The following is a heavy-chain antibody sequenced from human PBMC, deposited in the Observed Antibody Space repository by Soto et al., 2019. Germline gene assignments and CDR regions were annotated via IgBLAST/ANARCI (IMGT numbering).Heavy chain of an antibody. J-gene: IGHJ4*02. CDR1: RGPISCGNNC. V-gene: IGHV4-39*01. CDR2: LYYSGIG. CDR3: ARHAAGWYFDS. Sequence: SETLCITCTFPRGPISCGNNCWAWIRQPPGKGVEWIDKLYYSGIGFYNPSLKSRGTMSLDRYKNQFWLKQRLVTAADTAVHFCARHAAGWYFDSWGQGTMVTVSS.